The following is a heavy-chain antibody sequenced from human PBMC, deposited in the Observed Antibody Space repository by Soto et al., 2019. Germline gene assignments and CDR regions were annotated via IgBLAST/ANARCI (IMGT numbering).Heavy chain of an antibody. V-gene: IGHV4-38-2*02. J-gene: IGHJ5*02. Sequence: PSETLSLTCSVSGYSISSGYYWGWIRQPPGKGLEWIGSIYHSGRTYYNPSLKSRVTISVDTSNNQFSLKLSSVTAADTAVYCCARDFPYCSSSSCQGWFDPWGQGTLVTVSS. CDR3: ARDFPYCSSSSCQGWFDP. CDR2: IYHSGRT. D-gene: IGHD2-2*01. CDR1: GYSISSGYY.